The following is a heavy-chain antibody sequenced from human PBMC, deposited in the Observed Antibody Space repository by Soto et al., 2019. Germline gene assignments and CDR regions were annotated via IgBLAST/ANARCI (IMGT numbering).Heavy chain of an antibody. CDR1: GYIFPNYG. CDR2: ISAYKGNT. J-gene: IGHJ4*02. V-gene: IGHV1-18*01. D-gene: IGHD3-10*01. Sequence: ASVKVSCKASGYIFPNYGISWVRQAPGQGLEWMGWISAYKGNTNYAQKFQGRVTMTTETSTSTAYMELRSLTSDDTAVYYCVRDSDGSGSYYTDYWGLGTLVTVSS. CDR3: VRDSDGSGSYYTDY.